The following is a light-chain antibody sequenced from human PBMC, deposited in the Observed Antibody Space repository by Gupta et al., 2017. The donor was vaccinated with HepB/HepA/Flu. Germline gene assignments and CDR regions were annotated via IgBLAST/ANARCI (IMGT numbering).Light chain of an antibody. Sequence: DIQLTQSPSFLSASVGDRVTITCRASQYINSSLIWYQQKPGKAPNLLIYTASTLQGGVPSRFSGSGSVTEFTLTISSMQPEDFATYYCQQFNSYPITFGQGTRLDIK. CDR3: QQFNSYPIT. J-gene: IGKJ5*01. V-gene: IGKV1-9*01. CDR1: QYINSS. CDR2: TAS.